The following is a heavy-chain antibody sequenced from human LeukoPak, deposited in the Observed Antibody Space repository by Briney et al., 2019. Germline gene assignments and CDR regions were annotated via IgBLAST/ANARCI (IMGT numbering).Heavy chain of an antibody. D-gene: IGHD2-2*01. CDR1: GFTFSSYG. CDR2: IWYDGSNK. CDR3: ARDQLLQQRRNNWFDP. Sequence: GGSLRLSCAASGFTFSSYGMHWVRQAPGKGLEWVAIIWYDGSNKYYGDSVKGRFTIPRDNSKNTLYLQMNSLRAEDTAIYYCARDQLLQQRRNNWFDPWGQGTLVTVSS. J-gene: IGHJ5*02. V-gene: IGHV3-33*01.